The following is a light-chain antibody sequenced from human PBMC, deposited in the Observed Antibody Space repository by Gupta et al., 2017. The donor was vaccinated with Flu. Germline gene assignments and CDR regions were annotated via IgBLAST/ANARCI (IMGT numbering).Light chain of an antibody. J-gene: IGKJ1*01. CDR3: MQGAHWPWA. CDR1: QGLVYSDGNTY. V-gene: IGKV2-30*01. Sequence: DVVMTQSQLSLPVTSGQPASISCRSSQGLVYSDGNTYLHWFQQRPGQSPRRLIYQVSYRDSGVPDLFSGSGSGPVFPLKIRLVEASDVGIYFCMQGAHWPWAFGQGTTVDIK. CDR2: QVS.